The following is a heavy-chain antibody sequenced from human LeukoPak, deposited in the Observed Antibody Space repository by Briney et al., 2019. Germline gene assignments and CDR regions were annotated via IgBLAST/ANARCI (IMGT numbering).Heavy chain of an antibody. J-gene: IGHJ2*01. CDR3: ARGGXYGGNSGWYFDL. D-gene: IGHD4-23*01. V-gene: IGHV3-74*01. CDR2: INSDG. Sequence: PGGSLRLSCAASGFTFSSSWMHWVRHGPGKGLVCISRINSDGTYADSVKGRFTISRDNARNTLYLQMDSLRAEDTAVYYCARGGXYGGNSGWYFDLWGRGTLVTVXS. CDR1: GFTFSSSW.